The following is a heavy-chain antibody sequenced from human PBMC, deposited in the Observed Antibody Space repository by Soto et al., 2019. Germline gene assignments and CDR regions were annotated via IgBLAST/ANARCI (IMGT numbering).Heavy chain of an antibody. D-gene: IGHD2-15*01. CDR3: ARVRYCSGGSCYSRSTAYYYYYYMDV. J-gene: IGHJ6*03. CDR1: GGSISSYY. Sequence: SETLSLTCTVSGGSISSYYWSWIRQPPGKGLEWIGYIYYSGSTNYNPSLKSRVTISVDTSKNQFSLKLSSVTAADTAVYYCARVRYCSGGSCYSRSTAYYYYYYMDVWGKGTTVNVS. CDR2: IYYSGST. V-gene: IGHV4-59*01.